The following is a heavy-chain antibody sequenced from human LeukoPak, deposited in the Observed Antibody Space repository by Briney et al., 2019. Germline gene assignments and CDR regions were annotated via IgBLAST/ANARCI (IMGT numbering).Heavy chain of an antibody. CDR3: VKDFPSGIRFLEWLEEDYYYGMDV. Sequence: AGGSLRLSCSASGFTFSSYAMHWVRQAPGKGLEYVSAISSNGGSTYHADSVKGRFTISRDNSKNTLYLQMSSLRAEDTAVYYCVKDFPSGIRFLEWLEEDYYYGMDVWGQGTTVTVSS. J-gene: IGHJ6*02. CDR1: GFTFSSYA. V-gene: IGHV3-64D*06. CDR2: ISSNGGST. D-gene: IGHD3-3*01.